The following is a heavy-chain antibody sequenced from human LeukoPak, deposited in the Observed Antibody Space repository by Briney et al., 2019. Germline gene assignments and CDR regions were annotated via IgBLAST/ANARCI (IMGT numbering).Heavy chain of an antibody. CDR1: GYPFSNYR. J-gene: IGHJ5*02. Sequence: GGSLRLSCAAHGYPFSNYRMHWARQAPGKGVVWVSRINSDGINTSYADSVKGRFTISRDNSKNTLSLQMNSLRAEDTAVYYCAKESTVTPGNVNWFDTWGQGTLVTVSS. CDR3: AKESTVTPGNVNWFDT. CDR2: INSDGINT. V-gene: IGHV3-74*01. D-gene: IGHD4-17*01.